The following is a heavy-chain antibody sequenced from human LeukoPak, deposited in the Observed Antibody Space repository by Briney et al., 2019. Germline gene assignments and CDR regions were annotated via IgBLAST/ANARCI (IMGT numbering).Heavy chain of an antibody. J-gene: IGHJ4*02. D-gene: IGHD1-26*01. CDR3: ARRSSGSPPYYFDY. Sequence: GGSLRLSCAASGFTFSSYWMHWVRQAPGKGLVWVSRINSDGSSTNYADSVKGRFTISRDDTKNTLYLQMNSLRAEDTAIYYCARRSSGSPPYYFDYWGQGTLVTVSS. CDR1: GFTFSSYW. CDR2: INSDGSST. V-gene: IGHV3-74*01.